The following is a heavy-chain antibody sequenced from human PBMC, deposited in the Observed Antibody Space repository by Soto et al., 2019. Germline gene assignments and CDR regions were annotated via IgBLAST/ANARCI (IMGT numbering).Heavy chain of an antibody. V-gene: IGHV1-3*01. J-gene: IGHJ4*02. CDR3: ARAPGYSYGYN. CDR2: LNAGNRNT. D-gene: IGHD5-18*01. Sequence: QVQLVQSGAEVKKPGASVKDSCKASGYTFTSYAMHWVRQAPGQRLEWMGWLNAGNRNTKHSQKFQGRATSTRDTSASTAYMELSSLRSEDTAVYYCARAPGYSYGYNWGQGTLVTVSS. CDR1: GYTFTSYA.